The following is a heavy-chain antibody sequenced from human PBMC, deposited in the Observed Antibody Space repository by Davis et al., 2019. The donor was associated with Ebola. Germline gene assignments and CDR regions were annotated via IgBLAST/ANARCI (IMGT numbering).Heavy chain of an antibody. CDR1: GGSISSSAYY. V-gene: IGHV4-39*01. CDR3: ATWSGSYLDYFDS. CDR2: IYFAGGTT. Sequence: MPSETLSLTCTVSGGSISSSAYYWGWVRQPPGKGLEWIASIYFAGGTTSYNPSLRSRVTTSVGSSKNQFSLKLSSVTAADTAVYFCATWSGSYLDYFDSWGQGTLVTVSS. D-gene: IGHD1-26*01. J-gene: IGHJ4*02.